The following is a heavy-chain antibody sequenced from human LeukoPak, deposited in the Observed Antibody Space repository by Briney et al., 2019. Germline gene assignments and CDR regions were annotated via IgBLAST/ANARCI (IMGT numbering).Heavy chain of an antibody. CDR1: GLTFSNYW. J-gene: IGHJ1*01. CDR3: IGSAGWYFHN. V-gene: IGHV3-7*03. Sequence: PGGSLRLSCVASGLTFSNYWMTWVRQAPRKGLEWVAIIKGDGTEKYYVDSVKGRFTISRDNAKNSKFLQMNSLRVEDTAVYYCIGSAGWYFHNWGRGTLVTVSS. CDR2: IKGDGTEK. D-gene: IGHD6-19*01.